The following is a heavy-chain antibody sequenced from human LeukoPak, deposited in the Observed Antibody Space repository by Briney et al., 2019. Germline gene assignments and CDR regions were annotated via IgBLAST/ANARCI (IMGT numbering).Heavy chain of an antibody. CDR2: IYYSGST. Sequence: SETLSLTCTVSGGSISSYYWSWIRQPPGKGLEWIGHIYYSGSTNYNPSLKSRVTISVDTSKNQFSLKLSSVTAADTAVYYCARDNPRVQAAEYYFDYWGQGTLVTVSS. J-gene: IGHJ4*02. V-gene: IGHV4-59*01. CDR1: GGSISSYY. CDR3: ARDNPRVQAAEYYFDY. D-gene: IGHD6-25*01.